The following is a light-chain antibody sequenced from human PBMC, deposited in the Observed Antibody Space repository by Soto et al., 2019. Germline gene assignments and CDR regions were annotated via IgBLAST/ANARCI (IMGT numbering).Light chain of an antibody. CDR2: VAS. V-gene: IGKV1-17*01. Sequence: DIQMTQSPSSLSASVGDRVTITCRASQDISNDLGWFQQKPGKAPKRLIYVASSLQSGVPSRFSGSGSGTEFTLTISSLQPEDYATYYCLQHNDYPPTFGQGTKVEI. CDR3: LQHNDYPPT. CDR1: QDISND. J-gene: IGKJ1*01.